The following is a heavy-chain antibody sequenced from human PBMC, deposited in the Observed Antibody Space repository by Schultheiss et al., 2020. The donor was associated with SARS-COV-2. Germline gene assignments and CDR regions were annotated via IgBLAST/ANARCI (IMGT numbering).Heavy chain of an antibody. CDR2: ISGSGGNT. CDR3: ARDLSERYSSDY. CDR1: GFTFSSYA. Sequence: GESLKISCAASGFTFSSYAMSWVRQAPGKGLEWVSAISGSGGNTYYADSVKGRFTISRDNSKNTLYLQMNSLRAEDTAVYYCARDLSERYSSDYWGQGTLVTVSS. V-gene: IGHV3-23*01. D-gene: IGHD5-24*01. J-gene: IGHJ4*02.